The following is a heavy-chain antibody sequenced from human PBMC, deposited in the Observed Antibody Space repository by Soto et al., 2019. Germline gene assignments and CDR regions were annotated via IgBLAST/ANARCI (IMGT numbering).Heavy chain of an antibody. CDR1: GFRFSDHY. CDR3: EGDPYYYASAF. CDR2: ISAGGTTM. Sequence: SLRLSCVASGFRFSDHYMTWIRQAPGKGLEWVSKISAGGTTMYYAESVKGRFTVSRDNAKNSLYLQMNSLRVEDTAVYYCEGDPYYYASAFWGQGTLVTVSS. V-gene: IGHV3-11*01. D-gene: IGHD3-10*01. J-gene: IGHJ4*02.